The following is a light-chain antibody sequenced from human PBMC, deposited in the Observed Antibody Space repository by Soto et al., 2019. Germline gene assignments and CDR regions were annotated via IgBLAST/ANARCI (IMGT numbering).Light chain of an antibody. CDR3: QQYGSSIQT. J-gene: IGKJ1*01. V-gene: IGKV3-20*01. CDR2: GAS. Sequence: EIVLTQFPGTLSLSPGERATLSCRASQSVGSKYLAWYQQRPGQPPNLLIFGASHRAPDIPDRFSGSGSGTDFTLTISRLEPEDFAVYYCQQYGSSIQTFGQGTKVDIK. CDR1: QSVGSKY.